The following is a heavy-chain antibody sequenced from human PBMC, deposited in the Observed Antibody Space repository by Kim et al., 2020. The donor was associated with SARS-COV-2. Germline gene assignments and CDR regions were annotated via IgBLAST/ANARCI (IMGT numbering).Heavy chain of an antibody. V-gene: IGHV3-23*01. D-gene: IGHD6-19*01. Sequence: YADSVKGRFTISRDNSKNTLYLQMNSLRAEDTAVYYCAKDYSPWLGYFDYWGQGTLVTVSS. CDR3: AKDYSPWLGYFDY. J-gene: IGHJ4*02.